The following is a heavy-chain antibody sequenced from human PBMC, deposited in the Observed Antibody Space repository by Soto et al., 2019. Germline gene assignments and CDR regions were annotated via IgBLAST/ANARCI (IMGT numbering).Heavy chain of an antibody. V-gene: IGHV1-18*01. CDR1: GYSFSSYG. Sequence: ASVKVSCKASGYSFSSYGITWVRQAPGQGLEWMGWISAYNGNTNYAQNLQDRVTMTTDTSTSTAYMEVRRLRSDDTAVYYCASEVYGGTLGYWGQGTLVTV. D-gene: IGHD4-17*01. CDR3: ASEVYGGTLGY. J-gene: IGHJ4*02. CDR2: ISAYNGNT.